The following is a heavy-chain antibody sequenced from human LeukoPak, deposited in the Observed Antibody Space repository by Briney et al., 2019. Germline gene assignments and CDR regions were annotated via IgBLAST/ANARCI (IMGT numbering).Heavy chain of an antibody. CDR2: ISESGGNT. V-gene: IGHV3-23*01. CDR3: AELGITMIGGV. Sequence: RGYAMRCRRPAPGKKKKWVSAISESGGNTYCADPVKGRFTISRDNAKNSLYLQMNSLRAEDTAVYYCAELGITMIGGVWGKGTTVTISS. J-gene: IGHJ6*04. CDR1: RGYA. D-gene: IGHD3-10*02.